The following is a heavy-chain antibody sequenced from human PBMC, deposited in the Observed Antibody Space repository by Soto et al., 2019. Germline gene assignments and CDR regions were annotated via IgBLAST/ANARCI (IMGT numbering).Heavy chain of an antibody. CDR3: AKSVAKIAAPGPHDVFDI. Sequence: PGGSLRLSCAASGFTFSSYAMSWVRQAPGKGLEWVSAISGSGGSTYYADSVKGRFTISRDNSKNTLYLQMNSLRAEDTAVYYCAKSVAKIAAPGPHDVFDIWGQGTMVPVSS. J-gene: IGHJ3*02. V-gene: IGHV3-23*01. CDR2: ISGSGGST. D-gene: IGHD6-13*01. CDR1: GFTFSSYA.